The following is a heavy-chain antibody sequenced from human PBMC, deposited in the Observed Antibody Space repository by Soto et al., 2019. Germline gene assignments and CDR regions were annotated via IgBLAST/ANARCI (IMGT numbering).Heavy chain of an antibody. CDR3: AKDPGGGQQNRGYYYYGMDV. Sequence: PGGSLRLSCAASGFTFSSYGMHWVRQAPGKGLEWVAVISYDGSNKYYADSVKGRFTISRDNSKNTLYLQMNSLRAEDTAVYYCAKDPGGGQQNRGYYYYGMDVWGQGTTVTVSS. D-gene: IGHD2-15*01. J-gene: IGHJ6*02. CDR2: ISYDGSNK. CDR1: GFTFSSYG. V-gene: IGHV3-30*18.